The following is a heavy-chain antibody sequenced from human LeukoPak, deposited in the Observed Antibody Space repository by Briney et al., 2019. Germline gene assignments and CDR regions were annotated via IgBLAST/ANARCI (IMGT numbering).Heavy chain of an antibody. J-gene: IGHJ4*02. CDR1: GGSFSGYY. CDR2: INHSGST. Sequence: SETLSLTCAVYGGSFSGYYWSWIRQPPGKGLEWIGEINHSGSTNYNPSLKSRVTISVDTSKNQFSLKLSSVTAADTAVYYCAGGSGSYYWAYWGQGTLVTVSS. CDR3: AGGSGSYYWAY. V-gene: IGHV4-34*01. D-gene: IGHD3-10*01.